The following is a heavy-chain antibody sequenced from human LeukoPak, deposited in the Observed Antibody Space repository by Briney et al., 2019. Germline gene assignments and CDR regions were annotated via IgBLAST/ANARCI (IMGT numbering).Heavy chain of an antibody. V-gene: IGHV3-30*03. CDR1: GFTFSSYG. J-gene: IGHJ4*02. CDR2: ISYDGRNK. D-gene: IGHD6-13*01. CDR3: ARDLEGGIAAAPGVFDY. Sequence: GGSLRLSCAASGFTFSSYGLHWVRQAPGKGLEWVAVISYDGRNKYYADSVKGRFTISRDNSKNTLYLQMNSLRAEDTAVYYCARDLEGGIAAAPGVFDYWGQGTLVTVSS.